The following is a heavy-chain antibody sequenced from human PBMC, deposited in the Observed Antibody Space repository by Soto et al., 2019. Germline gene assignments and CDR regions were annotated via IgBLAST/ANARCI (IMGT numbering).Heavy chain of an antibody. CDR3: ARDCSSTSCRDAFDI. V-gene: IGHV1-18*04. CDR1: GYTFTSYG. D-gene: IGHD2-2*01. Sequence: GASVKVSCKASGYTFTSYGISWVRQAPGQGLEWMGWISAYNGNTNYAQKLQGRVTMTTDTSTSTAYMELRSLRSDDTAVYCCARDCSSTSCRDAFDIWGQGTMVTVSS. J-gene: IGHJ3*02. CDR2: ISAYNGNT.